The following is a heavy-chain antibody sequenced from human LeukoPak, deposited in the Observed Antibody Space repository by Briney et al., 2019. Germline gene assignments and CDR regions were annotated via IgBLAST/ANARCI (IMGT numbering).Heavy chain of an antibody. V-gene: IGHV1-18*01. CDR3: ARTDCTNGVCFYGMDV. Sequence: ASVKVSCKASGYTFTSYGISWGRQAPGQGLEWMGWISAYNGNTNYAQKLQGRVTMTTDTSTSTAYMELRSLRSDDTAVYYCARTDCTNGVCFYGMDVWGQGTTVTVSS. CDR2: ISAYNGNT. J-gene: IGHJ6*02. D-gene: IGHD2-8*01. CDR1: GYTFTSYG.